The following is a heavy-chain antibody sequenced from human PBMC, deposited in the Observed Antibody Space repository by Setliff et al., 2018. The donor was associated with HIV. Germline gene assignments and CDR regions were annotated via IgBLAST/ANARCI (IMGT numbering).Heavy chain of an antibody. J-gene: IGHJ4*02. CDR3: AAGGAIGY. CDR1: GGTFSTYA. Sequence: ASVKVSCKASGGTFSTYAITWVRQAPGQGLQWVGGIIPFLNLTHYAQQFQGTVTITADKSTSTAYMEVASLKSEDTAVYYCAAGGAIGYWGQGTLVTVSS. V-gene: IGHV1-69*10. D-gene: IGHD4-17*01. CDR2: IIPFLNLT.